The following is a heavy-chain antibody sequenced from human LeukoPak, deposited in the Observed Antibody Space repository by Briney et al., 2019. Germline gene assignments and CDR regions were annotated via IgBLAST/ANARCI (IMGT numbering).Heavy chain of an antibody. CDR3: AKDPAGSGSHFDY. J-gene: IGHJ4*02. D-gene: IGHD3-10*01. Sequence: GGSLRLSCAASGFTFSSYAMSWARQAPGKGLEWVSAISGSGGSTYYADSVKGRFTISRDNSKNTLYLQMNSLRAEDTAVYYCAKDPAGSGSHFDYWGQGTLVTVSS. CDR2: ISGSGGST. V-gene: IGHV3-23*01. CDR1: GFTFSSYA.